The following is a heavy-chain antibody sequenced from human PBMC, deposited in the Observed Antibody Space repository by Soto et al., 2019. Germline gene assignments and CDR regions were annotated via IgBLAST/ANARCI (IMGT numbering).Heavy chain of an antibody. Sequence: QVQLVQSGAEVKKPGSSVKVSCKASGGTFSSYAISWVRQAPGQGLEWMGGIIPVFGTANYTQKFQGRVTITADESTSTAYMEVSSLRSEDTAVYYCASGDYYDSSGYHSASDYWGQGTLVTVSS. J-gene: IGHJ4*02. D-gene: IGHD3-22*01. CDR1: GGTFSSYA. CDR2: IIPVFGTA. CDR3: ASGDYYDSSGYHSASDY. V-gene: IGHV1-69*01.